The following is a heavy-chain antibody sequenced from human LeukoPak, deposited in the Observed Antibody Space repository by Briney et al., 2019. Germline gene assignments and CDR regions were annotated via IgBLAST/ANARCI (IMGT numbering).Heavy chain of an antibody. Sequence: ASVKVSCTGSGYTFINYDINWGRQATGQGLEWMGWMNPNSGNTGYAQKFQGRVTMTRDTSTSTAYMELTSLRSEDTAVYYCARRRGYSHHPDDWYFDFWGRGTLVTVSS. CDR2: MNPNSGNT. D-gene: IGHD5-18*01. CDR1: GYTFINYD. CDR3: ARRRGYSHHPDDWYFDF. V-gene: IGHV1-8*01. J-gene: IGHJ2*01.